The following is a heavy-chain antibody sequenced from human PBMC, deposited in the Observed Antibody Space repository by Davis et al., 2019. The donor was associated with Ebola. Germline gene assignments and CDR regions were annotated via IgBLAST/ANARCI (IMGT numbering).Heavy chain of an antibody. J-gene: IGHJ3*02. V-gene: IGHV1-69*13. D-gene: IGHD4-23*01. CDR3: VRWKESAFDI. CDR1: GGTFSSYA. Sequence: SVKVSCKASGGTFSSYAISWVRQAPGQGLEWMGGIIPIFGTANYAQKFQGRVTITADESTSTAYMELSSLRSEDTAVYYCVRWKESAFDIWGQGTMVTVSS. CDR2: IIPIFGTA.